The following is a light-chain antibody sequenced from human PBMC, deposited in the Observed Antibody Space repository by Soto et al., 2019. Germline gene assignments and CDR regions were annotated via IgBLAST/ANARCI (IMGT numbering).Light chain of an antibody. CDR1: SGSIASNY. J-gene: IGLJ2*01. Sequence: NFMLTQPHSVSESPGKTVTISCTGSSGSIASNYVQWYQQRPGSAPTTVIYEVNQRPSGVPDRFSGSIDSSSNSASLTISGLKTEDEADYYCQSYDSSKGVVFGGGTQLTVL. CDR3: QSYDSSKGVV. V-gene: IGLV6-57*02. CDR2: EVN.